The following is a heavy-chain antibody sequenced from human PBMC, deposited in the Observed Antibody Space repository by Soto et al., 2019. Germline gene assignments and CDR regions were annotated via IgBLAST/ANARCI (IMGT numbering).Heavy chain of an antibody. D-gene: IGHD6-6*01. CDR1: GFTFSSYA. CDR3: AKVGGAYSSSMARYWFDP. CDR2: ISGSGGST. J-gene: IGHJ5*02. V-gene: IGHV3-23*01. Sequence: EVQLLESGGGLVQPGGSLRLSCAASGFTFSSYAMSWVRQAPGKGLEWVSAISGSGGSTYYADSVKGRFTISRDNSKNTLYLQMNSLRAEDTAVYYCAKVGGAYSSSMARYWFDPWGQGTLVTVSS.